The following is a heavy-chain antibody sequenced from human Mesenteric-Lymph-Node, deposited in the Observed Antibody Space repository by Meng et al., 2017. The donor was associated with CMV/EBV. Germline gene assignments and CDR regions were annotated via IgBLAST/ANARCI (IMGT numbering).Heavy chain of an antibody. CDR2: IKQTGSEK. V-gene: IGHV3-7*03. CDR1: RFAFSSYW. CDR3: ASLGYCSSTSCY. J-gene: IGHJ4*02. Sequence: GESLKISCAASRFAFSSYWMTWVRQAPGKGLEWVANIKQTGSEKNYADSVKGRFTISRDNAKNSLYLQMKSLRAEDTAVYYCASLGYCSSTSCYWGQGTLVTVSS. D-gene: IGHD2-2*01.